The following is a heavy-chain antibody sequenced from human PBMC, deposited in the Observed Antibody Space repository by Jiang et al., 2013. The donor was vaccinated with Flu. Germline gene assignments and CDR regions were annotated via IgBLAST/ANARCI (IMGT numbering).Heavy chain of an antibody. Sequence: RQATGQGLEWMGWMNPNSGNTGYAQKFQGRVTMTRNTSVSTAYMELSSLRSEDTAVYYCARGRAGYYGSGSYRHFDYWGQGTLVTVSS. CDR3: ARGRAGYYGSGSYRHFDY. D-gene: IGHD3-10*01. J-gene: IGHJ4*02. CDR2: MNPNSGNT. V-gene: IGHV1-8*01.